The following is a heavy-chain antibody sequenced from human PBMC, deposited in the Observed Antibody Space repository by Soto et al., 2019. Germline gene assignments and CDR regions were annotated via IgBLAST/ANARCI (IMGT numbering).Heavy chain of an antibody. CDR3: ARGGRFGEFSAIDY. D-gene: IGHD3-10*01. CDR1: GGSFSGYY. V-gene: IGHV4-34*01. J-gene: IGHJ4*02. CDR2: INHSGST. Sequence: QVQLQQWGAGLLKPSETLSLTCAVYGGSFSGYYWSWIRQPPGKGLEWIGEINHSGSTNYNPSLKSRVTISVDTSKNQFSLKLSSVTAADTAVYYCARGGRFGEFSAIDYWGQGTLVTVSS.